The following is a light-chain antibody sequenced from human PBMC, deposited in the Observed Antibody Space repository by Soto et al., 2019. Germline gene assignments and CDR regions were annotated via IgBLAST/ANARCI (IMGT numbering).Light chain of an antibody. J-gene: IGKJ1*01. Sequence: DIQMTQSPSSVSASIGDTVTITCRASQDINVYLNWYQQKPGKAPKLLIYAASTLESGAPSRFSGSGSGTVFTLTINILEPDDFAVYYCHQYGNSPQTFGQGTKVDIK. CDR3: HQYGNSPQT. CDR2: AAS. CDR1: QDINVY. V-gene: IGKV1-39*01.